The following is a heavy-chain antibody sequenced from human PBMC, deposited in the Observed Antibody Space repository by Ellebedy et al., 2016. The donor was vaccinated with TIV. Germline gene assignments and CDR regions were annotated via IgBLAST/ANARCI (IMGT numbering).Heavy chain of an antibody. CDR1: GGSVRSGSYY. Sequence: MPSETLSLTCTVSGGSVRSGSYYWSWIRQPPGKELEWIGYIYDSGSTNHNPSLKSRVTTSVDTSKNQFSLKLSSVTAADTAVYYCARAAQPNCSGGSCYRIDYWGQGTLVTVSS. D-gene: IGHD2-15*01. CDR3: ARAAQPNCSGGSCYRIDY. V-gene: IGHV4-61*01. J-gene: IGHJ4*02. CDR2: IYDSGST.